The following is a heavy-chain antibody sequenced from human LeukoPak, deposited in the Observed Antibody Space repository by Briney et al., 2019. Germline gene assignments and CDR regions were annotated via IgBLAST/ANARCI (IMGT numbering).Heavy chain of an antibody. CDR2: IWYDGSNK. CDR1: GLTFSSLA. CDR3: ARDPQLGGFDY. V-gene: IGHV3-33*08. J-gene: IGHJ4*02. D-gene: IGHD6-6*01. Sequence: PGGSLRLSCAASGLTFSSLAMDWVRQAPGKGLEWVAVIWYDGSNKYYADSVKGRFTISRDNSKNTLYLQMNSLRAEDTAVYYCARDPQLGGFDYWGQGTLVTVSS.